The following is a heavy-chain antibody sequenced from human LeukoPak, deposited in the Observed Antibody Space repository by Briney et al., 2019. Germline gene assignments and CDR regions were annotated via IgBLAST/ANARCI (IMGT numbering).Heavy chain of an antibody. J-gene: IGHJ4*02. V-gene: IGHV4-39*01. D-gene: IGHD5-12*01. CDR2: IYYTGST. Sequence: NSSETLSLTCTVSGGPLTRSLSYWGWIRRPPGKGLEWIGNIYYTGSTDYSPSFESRAAMSVDTSKNQFPLQLRSVTAADTAVYYCARLNSGYEDYYFDDWGQGTLVTVSS. CDR3: ARLNSGYEDYYFDD. CDR1: GGPLTRSLSY.